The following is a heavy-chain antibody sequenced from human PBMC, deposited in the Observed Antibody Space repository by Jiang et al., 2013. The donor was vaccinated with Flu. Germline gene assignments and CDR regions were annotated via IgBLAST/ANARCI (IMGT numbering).Heavy chain of an antibody. CDR3: THSGLSKVSDY. Sequence: KPTQTLTLTCTFSGFSLTTSGVSVTWIRQPPGKALEWLARIDWDDDKYYNTSLKTRLTISKDTSKNQVVLTMTNMDAVDTATYYCTHSGLSKVSDYWGQGTLVTVSS. CDR2: IDWDDDK. CDR1: GFSLTTSGVS. V-gene: IGHV2-70*12. D-gene: IGHD3-3*02. J-gene: IGHJ4*02.